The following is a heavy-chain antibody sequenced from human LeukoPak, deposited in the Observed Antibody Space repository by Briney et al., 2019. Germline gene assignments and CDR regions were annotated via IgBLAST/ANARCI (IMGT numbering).Heavy chain of an antibody. D-gene: IGHD2-2*02. J-gene: IGHJ6*03. V-gene: IGHV1-2*02. CDR2: INPNSGGT. Sequence: ASVKVSCKASGYTFTSYGISWVRQAPGQGLEWMGWINPNSGGTNYAQKFQGRVTMTRDTSISTAYMELSRLRSDGTAVYYCARLVVPAAIRPLLFMDVWGKGTTVTVSS. CDR1: GYTFTSYG. CDR3: ARLVVPAAIRPLLFMDV.